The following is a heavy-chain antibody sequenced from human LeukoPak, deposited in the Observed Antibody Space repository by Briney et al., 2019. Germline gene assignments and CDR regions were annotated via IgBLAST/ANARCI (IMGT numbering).Heavy chain of an antibody. D-gene: IGHD4-11*01. CDR2: ISGSGDIT. V-gene: IGHV3-23*01. J-gene: IGHJ5*02. CDR1: GFSFSSYA. CDR3: AKGGGATITTGGFDP. Sequence: GGSLRLSCAASGFSFSSYAMSWVRQAPGKGLEWVSGISGSGDITYYADSVKGRFTISRDNSKNTLYLQVNSLRAEDTAIYYCAKGGGATITTGGFDPWGQGTLVTVSS.